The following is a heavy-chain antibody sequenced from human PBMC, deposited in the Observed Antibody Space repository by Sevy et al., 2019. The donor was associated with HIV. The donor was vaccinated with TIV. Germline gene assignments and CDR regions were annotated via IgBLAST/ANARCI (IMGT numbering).Heavy chain of an antibody. Sequence: GGSLRLSCAASGFTFTTYDMTWVRQAPGKGLEWISYISSSANDIKYADSVKGRFTISRDNARNSLYLAMSSPRAEDTAVYYCAREGLGGFYSSLDRWGQGTLVTVSS. CDR2: ISSSANDI. CDR1: GFTFTTYD. CDR3: AREGLGGFYSSLDR. V-gene: IGHV3-48*03. J-gene: IGHJ5*02. D-gene: IGHD3-22*01.